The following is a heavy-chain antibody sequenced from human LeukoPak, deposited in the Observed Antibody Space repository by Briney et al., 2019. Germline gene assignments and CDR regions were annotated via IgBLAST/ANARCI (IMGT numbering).Heavy chain of an antibody. J-gene: IGHJ6*02. V-gene: IGHV3-53*05. CDR3: AKAIKYGSGSYPYSYYYAMDV. CDR2: IYSGGST. CDR1: GFTVSSNY. Sequence: GGSLRLSCAASGFTVSSNYMNWVRQAPGKGLEWVSVIYSGGSTYYADSVKGRFTISRDNSKNTLYLQMNSLRAEDTAVYSCAKAIKYGSGSYPYSYYYAMDVWGQGTTVTVSS. D-gene: IGHD3-10*01.